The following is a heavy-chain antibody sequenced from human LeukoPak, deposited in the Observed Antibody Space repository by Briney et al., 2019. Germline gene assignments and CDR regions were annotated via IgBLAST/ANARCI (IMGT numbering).Heavy chain of an antibody. D-gene: IGHD3-16*01. Sequence: PGGSLRLSCAASGFTVSSNYMSWVRQAPGKGLEWVSAISGSGGSTYYADSVKGRFTISRDNSKNTLYLQMNSLRAEDTAVYYCAKPSTYYDYIWGSYGYYFDYWGQGTLVTVSS. J-gene: IGHJ4*02. CDR2: ISGSGGST. CDR3: AKPSTYYDYIWGSYGYYFDY. V-gene: IGHV3-23*01. CDR1: GFTVSSNY.